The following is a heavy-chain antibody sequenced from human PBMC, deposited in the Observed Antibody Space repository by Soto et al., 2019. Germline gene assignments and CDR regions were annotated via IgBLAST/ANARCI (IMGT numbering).Heavy chain of an antibody. J-gene: IGHJ5*02. D-gene: IGHD5-18*01. V-gene: IGHV1-69*02. CDR1: GGTFSSYT. Sequence: QGQLVQSGAEVKKPGSSVKVSCKASGGTFSSYTISWVRQAPGQGLERMGRIIPILGIANYAQKFQGRVTITADKSTSTAYMELSSLRSEDTAVYYCAGARGYSYGYSGSWGQGTLVTVSS. CDR3: AGARGYSYGYSGS. CDR2: IIPILGIA.